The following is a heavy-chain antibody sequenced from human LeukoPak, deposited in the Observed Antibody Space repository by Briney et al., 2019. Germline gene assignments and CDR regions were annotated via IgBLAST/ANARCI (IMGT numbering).Heavy chain of an antibody. CDR3: ARDGAVSGLDY. Sequence: SETLSLTCSVSGYSISSAYYWGWIRQPPGKGLEWVATIHYSGSTYYNPSLKSRVTISLDTSKNQFSLKLNSVAAADTAVYYCARDGAVSGLDYWGQGTLVTVSS. CDR2: IHYSGST. D-gene: IGHD6-19*01. CDR1: GYSISSAYY. J-gene: IGHJ4*02. V-gene: IGHV4-38-2*02.